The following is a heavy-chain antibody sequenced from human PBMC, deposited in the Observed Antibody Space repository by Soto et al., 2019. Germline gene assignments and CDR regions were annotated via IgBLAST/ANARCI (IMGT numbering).Heavy chain of an antibody. V-gene: IGHV1-2*02. D-gene: IGHD3-10*02. Sequence: ASVKVSCKASGYTFTGYFMHWVRQAPGQGLEWMGWINPYSGGADYAQSFQGRVTMTRDTSISTVYMELSRLRFDDTAVYYCARVVRGAYYNSPLDTWGQGTVVTVSS. CDR3: ARVVRGAYYNSPLDT. J-gene: IGHJ5*02. CDR1: GYTFTGYF. CDR2: INPYSGGA.